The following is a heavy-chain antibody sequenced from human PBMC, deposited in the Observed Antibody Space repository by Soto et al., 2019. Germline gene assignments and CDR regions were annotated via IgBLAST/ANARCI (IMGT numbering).Heavy chain of an antibody. V-gene: IGHV3-33*01. Sequence: QEQLVESGGGVVQPGRSLRLSCAASGFSFSNYGFHWVRQAPGKGLEWVAVIWYSGGNKNYADSVKGRFTISRDNSKNSLYLQMNSLRAEYTAVYYCARDKNIQYYYSSGSYPNGLDPWGQGTLVAVSS. D-gene: IGHD3-10*01. CDR1: GFSFSNYG. J-gene: IGHJ5*02. CDR3: ARDKNIQYYYSSGSYPNGLDP. CDR2: IWYSGGNK.